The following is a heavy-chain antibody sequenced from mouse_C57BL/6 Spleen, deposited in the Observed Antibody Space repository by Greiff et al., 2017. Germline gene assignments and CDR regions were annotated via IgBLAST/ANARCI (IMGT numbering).Heavy chain of an antibody. CDR2: IWRGGST. CDR3: AKKGGYDYFYYAMDY. Sequence: QVQLKQSGPGLVQPSQSLSITCTVSGFSLTSYGVHWVRQSPGKGLEWLGVIWRGGSTDYNAAFMSRLSITKDNSKSQVFFKMNSLQADDTAIYYCAKKGGYDYFYYAMDYWGQGTSVTVSS. V-gene: IGHV2-5*01. J-gene: IGHJ4*01. D-gene: IGHD2-4*01. CDR1: GFSLTSYG.